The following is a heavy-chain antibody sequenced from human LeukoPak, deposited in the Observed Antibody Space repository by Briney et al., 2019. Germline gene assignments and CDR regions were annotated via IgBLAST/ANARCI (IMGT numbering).Heavy chain of an antibody. Sequence: PGGSLRLSCAASGFTFSSYAMHWVRRAPGKGLEWVAVISYDGSNKYYADSVKGRFTISRDNSKNTLYLQMNSLRAEDTAVYYCARESKDFWSGSYYFDYWGQGTLVTVSS. CDR3: ARESKDFWSGSYYFDY. J-gene: IGHJ4*02. D-gene: IGHD3-3*01. CDR2: ISYDGSNK. CDR1: GFTFSSYA. V-gene: IGHV3-30*01.